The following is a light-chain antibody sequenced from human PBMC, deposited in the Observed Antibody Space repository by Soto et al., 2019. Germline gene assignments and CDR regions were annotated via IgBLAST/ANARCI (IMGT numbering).Light chain of an antibody. V-gene: IGLV6-57*02. CDR3: QSYDRNNVNVV. CDR2: EDN. CDR1: SGSLGSDY. Sequence: NFMLTQPHSVSESPGKTVTISCTGSSGSLGSDYVQWFQQRPGSAPTTVIFEDNQRPSGVSDRFSGSVDSSSNSASLTISGLQTEDEADYYCQSYDRNNVNVVFGGGTQLTVL. J-gene: IGLJ2*01.